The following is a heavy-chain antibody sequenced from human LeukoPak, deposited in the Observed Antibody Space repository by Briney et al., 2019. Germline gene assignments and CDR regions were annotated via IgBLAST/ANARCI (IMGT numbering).Heavy chain of an antibody. J-gene: IGHJ6*03. Sequence: SETLSLTCAVYGGSFSGYYWSWIRQPPGKGLEWIGEINHSGSTNYNPSLKSRVTISVDTSKNQFSLKLSSVTAADTAVYYCAREWVYVLRFLEWFQTPGYMDVWGKGTTVTVSS. CDR1: GGSFSGYY. CDR2: INHSGST. CDR3: AREWVYVLRFLEWFQTPGYMDV. D-gene: IGHD3-3*01. V-gene: IGHV4-34*01.